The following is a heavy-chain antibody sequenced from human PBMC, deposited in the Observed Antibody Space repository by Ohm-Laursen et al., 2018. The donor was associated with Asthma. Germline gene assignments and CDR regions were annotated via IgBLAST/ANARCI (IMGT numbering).Heavy chain of an antibody. V-gene: IGHV3-23*01. CDR2: IIGSGADT. Sequence: SLRLSCTASGFTFSSYAMSWVRQAPGKGLECVSAIIGSGADTYYADSVKGRFTISRDISKSTLYLQMNSLRAEDTAVYYCARDQRSWYFDLWGRGTLVTVSS. CDR3: ARDQRSWYFDL. CDR1: GFTFSSYA. D-gene: IGHD5-24*01. J-gene: IGHJ2*01.